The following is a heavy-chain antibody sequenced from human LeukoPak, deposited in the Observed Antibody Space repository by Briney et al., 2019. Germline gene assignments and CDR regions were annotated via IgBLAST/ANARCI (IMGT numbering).Heavy chain of an antibody. J-gene: IGHJ4*02. CDR1: GFTVSSNY. Sequence: GGSLRLSCAASGFTVSSNYMSWVRQAPGKGLEWVSVIYSDGSTFHADSVKGRFTISRDNSKNTLYLQMNSLRAEDTAVYYCARAPVVGQGGYWGQGTLVTVSS. CDR3: ARAPVVGQGGY. V-gene: IGHV3-53*01. CDR2: IYSDGST. D-gene: IGHD2-15*01.